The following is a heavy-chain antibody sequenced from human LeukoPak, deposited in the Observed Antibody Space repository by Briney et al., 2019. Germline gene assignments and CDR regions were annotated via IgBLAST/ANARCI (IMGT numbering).Heavy chain of an antibody. D-gene: IGHD5-12*01. CDR3: ARDRYSGYAIDY. CDR2: INSDGSST. V-gene: IGHV3-74*01. J-gene: IGHJ4*02. CDR1: GFTFSSYW. Sequence: PGGSLRLSCAASGFTFSSYWMHWVRQAPGKGLVWVSRINSDGSSTSYADSVKGRFTISRDNAKNSLYLQMNSLRAEDTAVYYCARDRYSGYAIDYWGQGTLVTVSS.